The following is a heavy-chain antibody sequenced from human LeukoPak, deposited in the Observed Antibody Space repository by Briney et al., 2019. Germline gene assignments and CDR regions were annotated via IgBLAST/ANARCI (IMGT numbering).Heavy chain of an antibody. CDR2: IHHSGNT. V-gene: IGHV4-31*03. D-gene: IGHD2-2*01. CDR1: GGSISSGGHY. CDR3: ARLGIGVVPSAMLGDYYFDY. J-gene: IGHJ4*02. Sequence: SQTLSLTCTVSGGSISSGGHYWSWIRQHPEKGLEWIGYIHHSGNTYYNPSLKSRVTISVDTSKNQFSLKLSSVTAADTAVYYCARLGIGVVPSAMLGDYYFDYWGQGTLVAVTS.